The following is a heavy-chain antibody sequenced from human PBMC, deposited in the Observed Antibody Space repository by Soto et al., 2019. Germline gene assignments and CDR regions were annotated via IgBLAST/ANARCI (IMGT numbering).Heavy chain of an antibody. CDR2: IYYSGST. CDR1: GGSISSSSYY. D-gene: IGHD3-22*01. J-gene: IGHJ5*02. V-gene: IGHV4-39*01. CDR3: ARHEGTYDSSGYYFEVNWFDP. Sequence: QLQLQESGPGLVKPSETLSLTCTVSGGSISSSSYYWGWIRQPPGKGLEWIGSIYYSGSTYYNPSLKGRVTLSVDTYKNQFSLKLSSVTAADTAVYYCARHEGTYDSSGYYFEVNWFDPWGQGTLVTVSS.